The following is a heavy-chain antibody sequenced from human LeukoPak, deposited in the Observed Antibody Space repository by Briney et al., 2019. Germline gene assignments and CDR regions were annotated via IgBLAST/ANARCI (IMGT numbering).Heavy chain of an antibody. Sequence: PGGSLRLSCAASGFTFSSYGMHWVRQAPGKGLEWVAVIWYDGSNEYYADSVKGRFTISRDNSKNTLYLQMNSLRAEDTAVYYCARDDRDGYNYGWFDPWGQGTLVTVAS. CDR3: ARDDRDGYNYGWFDP. V-gene: IGHV3-33*01. CDR2: IWYDGSNE. CDR1: GFTFSSYG. D-gene: IGHD5-24*01. J-gene: IGHJ5*02.